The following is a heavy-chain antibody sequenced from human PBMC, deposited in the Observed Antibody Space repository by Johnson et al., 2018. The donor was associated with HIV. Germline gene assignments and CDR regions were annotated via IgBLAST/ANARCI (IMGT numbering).Heavy chain of an antibody. CDR1: GFTFSSYG. CDR3: APIAAHHDAFDI. V-gene: IGHV3-30*02. J-gene: IGHJ3*02. CDR2: IRYDGSNK. Sequence: VQLVESGGGVVRPGGSLRLSCVASGFTFSSYGMHWVRQAPGKGLEWVAFIRYDGSNKYYADSVKGRFTISRDNSKNTLYLQMNSLRAEDTAVYYCAPIAAHHDAFDIWGQGTMVTVSS. D-gene: IGHD6-6*01.